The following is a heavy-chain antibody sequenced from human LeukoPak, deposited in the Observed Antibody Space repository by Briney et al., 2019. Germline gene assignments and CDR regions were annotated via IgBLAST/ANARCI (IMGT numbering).Heavy chain of an antibody. D-gene: IGHD2-2*01. CDR2: ITSSSSYT. CDR3: ARGGFCSGTSCSPSAPAPYYYYGMDV. CDR1: GFTFSDYY. Sequence: GGSLSLSCAASGFTFSDYYMSWIRQAPGKGLEWVSYITSSSSYTNYADSVKGRFTISRDNAKNSLYLQMNSLRAEDTAVYYCARGGFCSGTSCSPSAPAPYYYYGMDVWGQGTTVTVSS. V-gene: IGHV3-11*06. J-gene: IGHJ6*02.